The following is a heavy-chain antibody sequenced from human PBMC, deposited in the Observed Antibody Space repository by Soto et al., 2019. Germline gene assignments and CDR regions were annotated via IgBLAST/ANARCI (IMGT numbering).Heavy chain of an antibody. CDR3: ARDLRGPMTTVTTDAFDI. CDR1: GFTFSSYG. Sequence: GGSLRLSCAASGFTFSSYGMHWVRQAPGKGLEWVAVIWYDGSNKYYGDSVKGRFTIPRNNSKNTLYLQMNSLRAEDTAVYYCARDLRGPMTTVTTDAFDIWGQGTMVTVSS. J-gene: IGHJ3*02. D-gene: IGHD4-17*01. V-gene: IGHV3-33*01. CDR2: IWYDGSNK.